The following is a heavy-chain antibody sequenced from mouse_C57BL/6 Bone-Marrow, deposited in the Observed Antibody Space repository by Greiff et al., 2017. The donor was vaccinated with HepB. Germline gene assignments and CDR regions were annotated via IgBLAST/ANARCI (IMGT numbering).Heavy chain of an antibody. CDR1: GYSFTSYY. Sequence: VQLQESGPELVKPGASVKISCKASGYSFTSYYIHWVKQRPGQGLEWIGWIYPGSGNTKYNEKFKGKATLTADTSSSTAYMQLSSLTSEDSAVYYCARKDFYAMDYWGQGTSVTVSS. CDR2: IYPGSGNT. CDR3: ARKDFYAMDY. J-gene: IGHJ4*01. V-gene: IGHV1-66*01.